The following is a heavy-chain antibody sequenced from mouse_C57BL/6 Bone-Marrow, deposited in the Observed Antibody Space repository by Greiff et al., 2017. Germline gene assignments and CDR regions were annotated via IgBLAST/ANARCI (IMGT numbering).Heavy chain of an antibody. CDR1: GYAFSSYW. J-gene: IGHJ3*01. CDR3: ARWGRETWVAY. Sequence: QVQLQQSGAELVKPGASVKISCKASGYAFSSYWMNWVKQRPGKGLVWIGQIYPGDGDTNYNGKFKGKATLTADKSSSTAYMQLSSLTSEDSAVYFCARWGRETWVAYWGQETLVTVSA. V-gene: IGHV1-80*01. CDR2: IYPGDGDT.